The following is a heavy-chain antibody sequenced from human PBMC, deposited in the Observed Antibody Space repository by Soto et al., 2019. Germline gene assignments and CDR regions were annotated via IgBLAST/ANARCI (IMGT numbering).Heavy chain of an antibody. CDR2: INHSGST. V-gene: IGHV4-34*01. CDR3: ARGGFRRLVRRVPLDY. D-gene: IGHD6-19*01. Sequence: SETLSLTCAVYGGSFSGYYWSWIRQPPGKGLEWIGEINHSGSTNYNPSLKSRVTISVDTSKNQFSLKLSSVTAADTAVYYCARGGFRRLVRRVPLDYWGQGTLVTVSS. CDR1: GGSFSGYY. J-gene: IGHJ4*02.